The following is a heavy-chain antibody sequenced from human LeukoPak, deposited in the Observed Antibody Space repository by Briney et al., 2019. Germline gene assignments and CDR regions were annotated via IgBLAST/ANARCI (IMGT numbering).Heavy chain of an antibody. J-gene: IGHJ6*02. CDR3: VRDGPGGIEARKRYYGMDV. CDR2: ISSSGSTL. V-gene: IGHV3-48*03. Sequence: PGGSLRLSCVVSGFTFSSFEMNWVRQAPGRGLEWVSYISSSGSTLYYADSVKGRFSISRDNAKNSLYLQMNSLRAEDTAVYYCVRDGPGGIEARKRYYGMDVWGQGTTVSVSS. CDR1: GFTFSSFE. D-gene: IGHD6-6*01.